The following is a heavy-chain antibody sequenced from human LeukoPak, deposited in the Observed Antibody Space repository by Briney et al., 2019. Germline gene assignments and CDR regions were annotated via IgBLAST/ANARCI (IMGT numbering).Heavy chain of an antibody. Sequence: GGSLRLSCAASGFTFSSFGMSWVRQAPGKGLEWVSAISSTGGTAYYADSVKGRFTISRDNAKNSLYLQMNSLRAEDTAVYYCARDSAGRHTKKYFQHWGQGTLVTVSS. D-gene: IGHD1-26*01. CDR3: ARDSAGRHTKKYFQH. J-gene: IGHJ1*01. V-gene: IGHV3-23*01. CDR1: GFTFSSFG. CDR2: ISSTGGTA.